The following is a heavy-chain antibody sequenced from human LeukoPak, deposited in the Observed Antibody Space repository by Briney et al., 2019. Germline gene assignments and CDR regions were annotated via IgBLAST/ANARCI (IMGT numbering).Heavy chain of an antibody. CDR3: ARDRSRCYY. J-gene: IGHJ4*02. CDR2: IKEDGSEK. V-gene: IGHV3-7*01. CDR1: GLTFSSYW. Sequence: GGPLRLSCAASGLTFSSYWMSWVRQAPGKGLEWVATIKEDGSEKYYVDSVKGRFTISRDNAKNSLYLQMNSLRAEDTAVYYCARDRSRCYYWGQGTLVTVSS.